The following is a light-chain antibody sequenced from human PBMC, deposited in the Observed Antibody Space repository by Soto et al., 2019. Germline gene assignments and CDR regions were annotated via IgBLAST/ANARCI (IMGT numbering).Light chain of an antibody. CDR1: QGIRND. CDR3: LQDYNYPRT. CDR2: AAS. J-gene: IGKJ1*01. Sequence: AIQMTQSPSSLSASVGDRVTITCRASQGIRNDLGWYQQKPGKAPKLLIHAASSLQSGVPSRFTGSGSGTDFTLTISSLQPEDFATYYCLQDYNYPRTFGQGTKVEIK. V-gene: IGKV1-6*01.